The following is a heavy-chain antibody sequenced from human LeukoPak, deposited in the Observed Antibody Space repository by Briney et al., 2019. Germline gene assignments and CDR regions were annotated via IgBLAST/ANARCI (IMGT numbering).Heavy chain of an antibody. D-gene: IGHD2-15*01. CDR2: ISNNGGYT. V-gene: IGHV3-23*01. CDR3: AKQLGYCSDGSCYFPY. Sequence: GGSLRLSCAASGFTFSSSAMSWVRQAPGKGLEWVSAISNNGGYTYYADSVQGRFTISRDNSKSTLCLQMNSLRAEDTAVYHCAKQLGYCSDGSCYFPYWGQGTLVTVSS. CDR1: GFTFSSSA. J-gene: IGHJ4*02.